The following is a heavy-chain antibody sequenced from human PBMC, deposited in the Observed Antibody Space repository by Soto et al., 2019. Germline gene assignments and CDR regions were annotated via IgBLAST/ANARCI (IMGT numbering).Heavy chain of an antibody. CDR3: ARDRGSGIVVVPAASYGMDV. V-gene: IGHV1-3*01. CDR1: GYTFTSYA. CDR2: INAGNGNT. Sequence: EASVKVSCKASGYTFTSYAMHWVRQAPGQRLEWMGWINAGNGNTKYSQKFQGRVTITRDTSASTAYMELSSLRSEDTAVYYCARDRGSGIVVVPAASYGMDVWGQGTTVTVSS. D-gene: IGHD2-2*01. J-gene: IGHJ6*02.